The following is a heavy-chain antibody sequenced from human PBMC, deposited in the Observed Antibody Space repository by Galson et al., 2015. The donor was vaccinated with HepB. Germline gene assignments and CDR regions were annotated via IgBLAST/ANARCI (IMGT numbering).Heavy chain of an antibody. V-gene: IGHV1-8*01. CDR3: ARGFRYGDYSYYGMDV. CDR1: GSTFTSYD. J-gene: IGHJ6*02. CDR2: MNPNSGNT. Sequence: SVKVSCKASGSTFTSYDINWVRQATGQGLEWMGWMNPNSGNTGYAQKFQGRVTMTRNTSISTAYMELSSLRSEDTAVYYCARGFRYGDYSYYGMDVWGQGTTVTVSS. D-gene: IGHD4-17*01.